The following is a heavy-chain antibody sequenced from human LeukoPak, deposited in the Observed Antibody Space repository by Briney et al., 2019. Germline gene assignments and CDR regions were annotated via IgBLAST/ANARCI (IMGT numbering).Heavy chain of an antibody. CDR3: ARDRRSITQRGFDP. Sequence: GGSLRLSCAASGFTFRSYWMHWVRQAPGKGLVWVSRINTDGSSTSYADSVKGRFTISRDNAKNTLYLQMNSLRAEDTAVYYCARDRRSITQRGFDPWGQGTLVTVSS. D-gene: IGHD2-2*01. CDR2: INTDGSST. CDR1: GFTFRSYW. V-gene: IGHV3-74*01. J-gene: IGHJ5*02.